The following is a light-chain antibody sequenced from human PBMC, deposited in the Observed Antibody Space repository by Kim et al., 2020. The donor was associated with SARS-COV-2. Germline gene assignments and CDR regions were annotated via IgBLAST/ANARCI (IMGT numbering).Light chain of an antibody. CDR2: QVS. CDR1: SSDVGAYNF. V-gene: IGLV2-8*01. Sequence: QSALTQPPSASGSPGQSVTISCTGTSSDVGAYNFVSWYQQHPGKVPKLMIYQVSKRPSGVPDRFSGSKSGNTASLTVSGLQAEDEADYYCSTYAGSKLVFGGGTKLTVL. CDR3: STYAGSKLV. J-gene: IGLJ2*01.